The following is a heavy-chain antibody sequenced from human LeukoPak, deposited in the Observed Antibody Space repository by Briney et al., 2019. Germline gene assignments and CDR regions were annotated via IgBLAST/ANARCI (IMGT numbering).Heavy chain of an antibody. Sequence: SETLSLTCTVSGGSISSSSYYWGWIRQPPGKGLEWIGSIYYSGSTYYNPSLKSRVTISVDTSKNQFSLKLSSVTAADTAVYYCARLSRYFDWLPTPYIDYWGQGTLVTVSS. CDR2: IYYSGST. J-gene: IGHJ4*02. V-gene: IGHV4-39*01. CDR3: ARLSRYFDWLPTPYIDY. D-gene: IGHD3-9*01. CDR1: GGSISSSSYY.